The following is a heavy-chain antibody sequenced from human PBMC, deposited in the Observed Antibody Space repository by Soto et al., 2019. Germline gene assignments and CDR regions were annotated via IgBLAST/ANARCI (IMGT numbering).Heavy chain of an antibody. V-gene: IGHV3-7*04. CDR1: GFTFSSYW. CDR3: ARGDYYDISGPFSDAFEI. D-gene: IGHD3-22*01. J-gene: IGHJ3*02. CDR2: IKQDGSEK. Sequence: EVQLVESGGGLVQPGGSLRLSCAASGFTFSSYWMSWVRQAPGKGLEWVANIKQDGSEKWYVDSVKGRFTISRDNAKNALYLQMNSLRAEDTAVYYCARGDYYDISGPFSDAFEIWGQGTMVTVSS.